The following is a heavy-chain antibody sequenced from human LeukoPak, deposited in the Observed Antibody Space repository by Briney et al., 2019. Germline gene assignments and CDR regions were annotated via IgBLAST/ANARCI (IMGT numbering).Heavy chain of an antibody. CDR1: GGTFSSYA. D-gene: IGHD2-15*01. CDR2: IIPIFGTA. V-gene: IGHV1-69*06. J-gene: IGHJ4*02. CDR3: ARGRYCSGGSCYPEDY. Sequence: SVKVSCKDSGGTFSSYAISWVRQAPGQGLEWMGGIIPIFGTANYAQKFQGRVTITADKSTSTAYMELSSLRSEDTAVYYCARGRYCSGGSCYPEDYWGQGTLVTVSS.